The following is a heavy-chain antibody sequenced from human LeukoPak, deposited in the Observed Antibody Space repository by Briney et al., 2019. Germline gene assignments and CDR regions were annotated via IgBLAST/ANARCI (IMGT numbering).Heavy chain of an antibody. D-gene: IGHD3-10*01. Sequence: ASVKVSCKASGYTFTDYYMHWVQQAPGKGLEWVGRVDPEDGETIYAEKFQGRVTITADTSTDTAYMELSSLRSEDTAVYYCARAGGSGWFDPWGQGTLVTVSS. CDR3: ARAGGSGWFDP. CDR1: GYTFTDYY. V-gene: IGHV1-69-2*01. CDR2: VDPEDGET. J-gene: IGHJ5*02.